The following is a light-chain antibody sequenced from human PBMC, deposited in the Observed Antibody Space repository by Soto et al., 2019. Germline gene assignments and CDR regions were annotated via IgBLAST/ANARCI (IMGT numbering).Light chain of an antibody. CDR1: SRDVGGYNY. CDR3: SSYTSSSTLVV. CDR2: DVS. Sequence: QSALTQPDSVSGSPGQSITISCTGTSRDVGGYNYVSWYQQHPGKAPKLMIYDVSNRPSGVSNRFSGSKSGNTASLTISGLQAEDEADYYYSSYTSSSTLVVFGGGTKLTVL. V-gene: IGLV2-14*01. J-gene: IGLJ2*01.